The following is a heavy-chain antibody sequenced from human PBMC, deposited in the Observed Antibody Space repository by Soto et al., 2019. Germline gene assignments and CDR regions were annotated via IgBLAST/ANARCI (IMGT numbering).Heavy chain of an antibody. V-gene: IGHV3-23*01. Sequence: GALRLSCAASGFTFSSYAMSWVRQAPGKGLEWVSAISGSGGSTYYADSVKGRFTISRDNSKNTLYLQMNSLRAEDTAVYYCAKNLYTVGATPGMDVWGQGTTVTVSS. J-gene: IGHJ6*02. CDR3: AKNLYTVGATPGMDV. CDR1: GFTFSSYA. CDR2: ISGSGGST. D-gene: IGHD1-26*01.